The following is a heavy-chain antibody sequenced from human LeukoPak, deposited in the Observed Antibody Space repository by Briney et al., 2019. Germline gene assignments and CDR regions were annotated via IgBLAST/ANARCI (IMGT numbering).Heavy chain of an antibody. CDR2: ISPSGST. Sequence: SETLSLTCTVSGASISRYYWSWIRQSAGKGLQYIGRISPSGSTNYNPSLKSRLTISVDTSKNQFSLKLTSVTAADTAVYYCARDRRVREPHVYWGQGTLVTVSS. CDR1: GASISRYY. D-gene: IGHD1-14*01. CDR3: ARDRRVREPHVY. V-gene: IGHV4-4*07. J-gene: IGHJ4*02.